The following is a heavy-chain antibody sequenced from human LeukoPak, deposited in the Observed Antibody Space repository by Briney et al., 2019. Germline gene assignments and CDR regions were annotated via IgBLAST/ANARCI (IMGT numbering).Heavy chain of an antibody. Sequence: GASVKVSCKTSGYDFTTHGIGWVRQAPGQGLEWVGRIDPNTGDTIYAQNFQGRVTVTSAMSISTAYMELSRLTSDDTAVYFCARLGLHGSGTYYFFDYWGQGTLVTVSS. J-gene: IGHJ4*02. CDR2: IDPNTGDT. D-gene: IGHD3-10*01. CDR1: GYDFTTHG. CDR3: ARLGLHGSGTYYFFDY. V-gene: IGHV1-2*06.